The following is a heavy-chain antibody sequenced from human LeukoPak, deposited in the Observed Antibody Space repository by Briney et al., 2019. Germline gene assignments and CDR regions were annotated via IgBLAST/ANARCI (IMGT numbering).Heavy chain of an antibody. CDR2: IYHSGSP. Sequence: PSGTLSLTCAVSGGSISSNNWWGWVRQPPGKGLEWIGEIYHSGSPNYNPSLKSRVTISVDKSRNHFSLNLSSVTAADTAVYYCARSASHGYTTRPYYFDYWGQGTLVTISS. CDR1: GGSISSNNW. J-gene: IGHJ4*02. CDR3: ARSASHGYTTRPYYFDY. D-gene: IGHD5-24*01. V-gene: IGHV4-4*02.